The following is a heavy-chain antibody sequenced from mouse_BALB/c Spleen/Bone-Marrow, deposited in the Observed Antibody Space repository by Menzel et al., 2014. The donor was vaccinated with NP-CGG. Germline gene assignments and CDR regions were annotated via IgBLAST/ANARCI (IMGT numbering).Heavy chain of an antibody. CDR1: GFTFSSYT. V-gene: IGHV5-12-2*01. Sequence: EVKLVESGGGLVQPGGSLKLSCAASGFTFSSYTMSWVRQTPEKRLDWVAYISNGGGSTYYPDTVKGRFTISRDNAKNTLYLQMSSLKSEDTAMYYCARGNGFAYWGQGTLVTVSA. CDR3: ARGNGFAY. CDR2: ISNGGGST. J-gene: IGHJ3*01.